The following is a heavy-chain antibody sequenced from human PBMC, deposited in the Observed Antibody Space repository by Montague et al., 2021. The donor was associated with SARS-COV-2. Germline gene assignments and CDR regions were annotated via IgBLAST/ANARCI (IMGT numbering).Heavy chain of an antibody. D-gene: IGHD4-11*01. J-gene: IGHJ6*03. CDR2: INNRGNT. CDR3: VRVTHPRSAWPYYMDV. V-gene: IGHV4-39*01. Sequence: ETLSLTCTVSGDSISSSSYYWGWIRQPPGKGLEWIGSINNRGNTYNNPSLRSRVSISVDTSKNQFSLNVRSVTAADTGLLYCVRVTHPRSAWPYYMDVWGKGTTVTV. CDR1: GDSISSSSYY.